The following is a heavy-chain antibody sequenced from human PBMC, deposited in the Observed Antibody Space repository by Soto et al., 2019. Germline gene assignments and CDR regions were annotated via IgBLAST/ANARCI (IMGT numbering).Heavy chain of an antibody. CDR1: GGSISSGGYY. CDR3: ARGYSSGWYYFDY. CDR2: IYYSGST. J-gene: IGHJ4*02. D-gene: IGHD6-19*01. V-gene: IGHV4-31*03. Sequence: QVQLQESGPGLVKPSQTLSLTCTVSGGSISSGGYYWSWIRQHPGKGLEWIGYIYYSGSTYYNPSLKSRVTISVDTSKNQFSLKLSSVSAADTAVYYCARGYSSGWYYFDYWGQGTLVTVSS.